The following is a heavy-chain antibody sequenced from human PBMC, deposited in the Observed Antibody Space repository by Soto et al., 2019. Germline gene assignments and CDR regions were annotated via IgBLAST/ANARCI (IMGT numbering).Heavy chain of an antibody. CDR2: LSFDGITK. V-gene: IGHV3-30*18. D-gene: IGHD1-26*01. CDR1: GFSFSSFG. J-gene: IGHJ6*01. CDR3: AKDGAWELLPAYGMDA. Sequence: QVQLVESGGGVVQPGRSLRLSCAASGFSFSSFGMHWARQAPGKGLEWVAGLSFDGITKHYTDSVKGQFTISRDNSKNTMYLQMNSLRPEDTAIYYCAKDGAWELLPAYGMDAWGHGTTVTVSS.